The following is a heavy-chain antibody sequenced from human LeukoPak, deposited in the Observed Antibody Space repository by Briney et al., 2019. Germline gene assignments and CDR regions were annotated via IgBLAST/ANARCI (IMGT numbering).Heavy chain of an antibody. CDR1: GFTFSSYA. V-gene: IGHV3-23*01. CDR3: AKGEPYYYDSSGYPYYYFDY. D-gene: IGHD3-22*01. Sequence: GGSLRLSCAASGFTFSSYAMSWVRQAPGKGLEWVSAISGSGGSTYYADSVKGRFTISRDNSKNTLYLQMNRLRAEDTAVYYCAKGEPYYYDSSGYPYYYFDYWGQGTLVTVSS. CDR2: ISGSGGST. J-gene: IGHJ4*02.